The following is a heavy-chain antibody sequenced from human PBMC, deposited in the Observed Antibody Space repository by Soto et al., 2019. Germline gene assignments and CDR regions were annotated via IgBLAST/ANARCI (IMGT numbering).Heavy chain of an antibody. CDR3: VRMGFSADGYLSYYYHGMDV. Sequence: PGESLKISCKGSGYSFPKYYIGWVRQMPGKDLEWMAIIYPDDSDTRYSPSFQGQVTISADKSISTAYLQWSSLKASDTAMYYCVRMGFSADGYLSYYYHGMDVWGQGTTVTVSS. V-gene: IGHV5-51*01. CDR1: GYSFPKYY. J-gene: IGHJ6*02. CDR2: IYPDDSDT. D-gene: IGHD5-12*01.